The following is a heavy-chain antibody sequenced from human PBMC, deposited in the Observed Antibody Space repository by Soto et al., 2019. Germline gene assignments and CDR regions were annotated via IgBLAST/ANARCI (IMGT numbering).Heavy chain of an antibody. CDR2: ISATGSST. J-gene: IGHJ4*02. CDR1: GFTFSGYA. D-gene: IGHD3-3*01. Sequence: GGSLRLSCAASGFTFSGYAMSWVRQAPGKGLEWVSAISATGSSTFYADSVKGRFTISRDISKNTLYLQMNSLRAEDTAVYYCAKXSSRTYSDFWSGFYFDFWGQGALVTVSS. CDR3: AKXSSRTYSDFWSGFYFDF. V-gene: IGHV3-23*01.